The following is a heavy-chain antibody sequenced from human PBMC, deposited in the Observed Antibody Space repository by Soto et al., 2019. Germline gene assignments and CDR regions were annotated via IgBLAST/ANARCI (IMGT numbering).Heavy chain of an antibody. V-gene: IGHV4-34*01. D-gene: IGHD3-3*01. CDR2: LNHSGST. CDR3: ARGTIFGVVLHGMDI. Sequence: SERLSLTCSVYAGSFSGYYCSWIRQLPGKVLEWIGELNHSGSTNYTPSLKSRVTISVDTSKNQFSLKLSSVTAADTAVYYCARGTIFGVVLHGMDIWDQETTVTISS. J-gene: IGHJ6*02. CDR1: AGSFSGYY.